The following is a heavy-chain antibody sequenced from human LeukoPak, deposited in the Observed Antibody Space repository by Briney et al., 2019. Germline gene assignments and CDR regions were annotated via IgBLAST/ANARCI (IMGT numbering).Heavy chain of an antibody. Sequence: GGSLRLSCAASGFTFSDYYMSWIRQAPGKGLEWVSYISSSGSTIYYADSVKGRFTISRDNSKNTLYLQMNSLRAEDTAVYYCARDRAVAGIIDYWGQGTLVTVSS. CDR2: ISSSGSTI. J-gene: IGHJ4*02. CDR3: ARDRAVAGIIDY. D-gene: IGHD6-19*01. V-gene: IGHV3-11*04. CDR1: GFTFSDYY.